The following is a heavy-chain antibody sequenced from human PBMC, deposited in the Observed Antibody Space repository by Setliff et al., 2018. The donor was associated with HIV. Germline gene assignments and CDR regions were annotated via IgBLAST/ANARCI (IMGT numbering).Heavy chain of an antibody. CDR1: GYTFTSFG. D-gene: IGHD6-19*01. V-gene: IGHV1-18*01. CDR2: ISAYNGNT. J-gene: IGHJ4*02. CDR3: ARAAVAGPWRKLDY. Sequence: ASVKVSCKASGYTFTSFGISWVRQAPGQGLEWMGRISAYNGNTDHAQRLQGRVTMTTDTSTRTAYMELRSLRSDDTAVYCCARAAVAGPWRKLDYWGQGTLVTVSS.